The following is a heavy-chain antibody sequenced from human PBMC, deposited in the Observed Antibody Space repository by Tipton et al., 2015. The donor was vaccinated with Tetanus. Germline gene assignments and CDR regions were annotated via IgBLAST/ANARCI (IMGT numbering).Heavy chain of an antibody. CDR1: GDTFTNHA. J-gene: IGHJ4*02. D-gene: IGHD3-16*02. Sequence: QLVQSGPEVKKPGSSVRISCKASGDTFTNHALSWVRQAPGRGLEWVANIKEDGSERNYVDSVKGRFTISRDNSKNTLYLQMSNLRAEDTAVYYCARDYPDFDYWGQGTLVTVSS. V-gene: IGHV3-7*03. CDR2: IKEDGSER. CDR3: ARDYPDFDY.